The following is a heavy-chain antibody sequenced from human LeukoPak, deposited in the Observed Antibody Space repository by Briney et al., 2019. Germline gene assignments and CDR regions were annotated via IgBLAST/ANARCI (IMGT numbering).Heavy chain of an antibody. CDR2: IYHSGSA. D-gene: IGHD5-24*01. J-gene: IGHJ4*02. Sequence: PSETLSLTCTVSGGSISSFYWSWIRQPPGKGLEWIGYIYHSGSAKYNPSLKSRVTISVDTSKNQFSLKLSSVTAADTAVYYCARQPVEMSTIAAIDYWGQGTLVTAS. CDR1: GGSISSFY. V-gene: IGHV4-59*01. CDR3: ARQPVEMSTIAAIDY.